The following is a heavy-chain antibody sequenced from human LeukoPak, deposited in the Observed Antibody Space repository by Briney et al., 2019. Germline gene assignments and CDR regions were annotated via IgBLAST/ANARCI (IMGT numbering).Heavy chain of an antibody. CDR3: ARGRGYGYTYPFDY. J-gene: IGHJ4*02. Sequence: PSETLSLTCTVSGGSISAYYWSWIRQPPGKGLEWIGDVFYTGATNCNPSLESRVTISVDTSKNQFSLKLNSVTAADTAVYYCARGRGYGYTYPFDYWGQGTLVTVSS. CDR2: VFYTGAT. D-gene: IGHD5-18*01. V-gene: IGHV4-59*01. CDR1: GGSISAYY.